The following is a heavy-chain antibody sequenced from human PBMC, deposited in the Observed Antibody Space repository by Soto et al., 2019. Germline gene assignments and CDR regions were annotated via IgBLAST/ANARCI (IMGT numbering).Heavy chain of an antibody. CDR2: IKPDGSET. J-gene: IGHJ4*02. CDR1: GFTFSGHW. Sequence: PGGSLRLSCAASGFTFSGHWMTWVRQTPGEGLQWVAAIKPDGSETFYVDSVKGRFTISRDNARNSLFLQMDSLRAEDTAVYYCTSRPSGMTYHAVFDFWGQGTLVTVSS. D-gene: IGHD2-21*02. CDR3: TSRPSGMTYHAVFDF. V-gene: IGHV3-7*03.